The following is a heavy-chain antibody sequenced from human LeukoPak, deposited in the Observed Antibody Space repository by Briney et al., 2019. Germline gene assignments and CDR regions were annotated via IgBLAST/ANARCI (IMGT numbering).Heavy chain of an antibody. V-gene: IGHV4-39*01. D-gene: IGHD1-26*01. CDR2: IFYSVNT. J-gene: IGHJ4*02. CDR1: GGSISSRSYF. CDR3: TRSTSRVWELDQ. Sequence: SETLSLTCNVSGGSISSRSYFWGWIRQPPGKGLEWIGSIFYSVNTYSNPSLRSRVTFSVDTSKNQFPLKLSSVTAADTAVYFCTRSTSRVWELDQWGQGTLVTVSS.